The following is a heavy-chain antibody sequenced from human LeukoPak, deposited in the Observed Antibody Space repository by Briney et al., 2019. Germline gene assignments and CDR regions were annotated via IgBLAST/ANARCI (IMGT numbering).Heavy chain of an antibody. CDR2: INPKSGGP. CDR3: ARVYDSSGYDAFDV. J-gene: IGHJ3*01. V-gene: IGHV1-2*02. D-gene: IGHD3-22*01. CDR1: GYTFTGHY. Sequence: ASVKVSCKASGYTFTGHYMHWVRQAPGQGLEWTGWINPKSGGPKFAQKFQGRVTMTRDTSISTAYMELSRLRPDDTAVYYCARVYDSSGYDAFDVWGQGTMVTVSS.